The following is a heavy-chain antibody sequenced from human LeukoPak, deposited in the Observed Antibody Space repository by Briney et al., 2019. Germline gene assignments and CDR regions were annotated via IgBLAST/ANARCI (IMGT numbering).Heavy chain of an antibody. J-gene: IGHJ4*02. CDR1: GFTLSTYV. Sequence: GGSLRLSCAVSGFTLSTYVMTWVRQAPGKGLEWVSTISVGGGSTYYADSVKGRFTISRDTSKNTLYLQMNRLGAEDTAACYCAKHRLVRGVISTCFDSWGQGALVTVSS. CDR3: AKHRLVRGVISTCFDS. CDR2: ISVGGGST. V-gene: IGHV3-23*01. D-gene: IGHD3-10*01.